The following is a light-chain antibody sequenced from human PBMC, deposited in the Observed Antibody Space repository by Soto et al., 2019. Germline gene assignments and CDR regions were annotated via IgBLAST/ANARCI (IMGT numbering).Light chain of an antibody. CDR2: KAS. CDR3: QKYNSYSKA. J-gene: IGKJ1*01. Sequence: DIQMTQSPSTLSASVGDTVTISCRASQSFSSWLAWYQQKPGKAPKLLIYKASSLQSGVPSTFSGSGSGTEFTLTISSLQPYDFATYYCQKYNSYSKAVGQGTKVDIK. V-gene: IGKV1-5*03. CDR1: QSFSSW.